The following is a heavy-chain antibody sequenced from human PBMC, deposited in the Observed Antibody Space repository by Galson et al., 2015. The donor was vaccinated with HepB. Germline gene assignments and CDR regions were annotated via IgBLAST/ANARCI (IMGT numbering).Heavy chain of an antibody. V-gene: IGHV1-46*01. CDR1: GYTFIRNY. J-gene: IGHJ4*02. D-gene: IGHD6-13*01. CDR2: INPSGGGT. CDR3: ATPGASLPQLVLGN. Sequence: SVKVSCKASGYTFIRNYMHWVRQAPGLGLEWMGVINPSGGGTSYTQKFQGIVTMTTDTSPSTVYMELSSLRSEDTAVYYCATPGASLPQLVLGNWGQGTLVTVSS.